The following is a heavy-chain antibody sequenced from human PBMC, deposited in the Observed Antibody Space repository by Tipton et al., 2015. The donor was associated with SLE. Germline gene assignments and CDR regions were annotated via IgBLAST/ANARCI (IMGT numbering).Heavy chain of an antibody. CDR3: ARAGIAALWVIDP. CDR2: INVDGSGK. J-gene: IGHJ5*02. D-gene: IGHD6-6*01. V-gene: IGHV3-7*01. CDR1: GFTFSDYY. Sequence: SLRLSCAASGFTFSDYYMSWIRQAPGKGLEWVADINVDGSGKFYVESVKGRFTISRDNAKDTLYLQMNSLRAEDTAVFYCARAGIAALWVIDPWGQGTLVTVSS.